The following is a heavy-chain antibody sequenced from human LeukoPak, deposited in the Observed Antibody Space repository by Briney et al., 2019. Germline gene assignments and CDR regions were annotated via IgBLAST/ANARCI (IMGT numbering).Heavy chain of an antibody. D-gene: IGHD3-9*01. CDR2: IRSKANSYAT. CDR1: GFTFSGSA. Sequence: PGGSLRLSCAASGFTFSGSAKHWVRQASGKGLEWVGRIRSKANSYATAYAASVKGRFTISRDDSKNTAYLQMNSLKTEDTAVYYCTSSPGYYMPRWGQGTLVTVSS. CDR3: TSSPGYYMPR. V-gene: IGHV3-73*01. J-gene: IGHJ4*02.